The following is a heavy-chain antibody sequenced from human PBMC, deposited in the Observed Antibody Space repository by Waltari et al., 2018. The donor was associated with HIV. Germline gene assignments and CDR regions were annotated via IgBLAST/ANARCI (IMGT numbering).Heavy chain of an antibody. CDR3: ARGDIILMVYTIDY. CDR2: IWFDGNHK. Sequence: QVQLVESGGGVVQPGRSLRLSCAASGFLFSSYGTHWVRQAPGKGLEWVAVIWFDGNHKYYSDSVKGRFTISRDNSKDTVDLQMNSLRTEDTGVYYCARGDIILMVYTIDYWGQGTLVSVSS. CDR1: GFLFSSYG. D-gene: IGHD2-8*01. J-gene: IGHJ4*02. V-gene: IGHV3-33*01.